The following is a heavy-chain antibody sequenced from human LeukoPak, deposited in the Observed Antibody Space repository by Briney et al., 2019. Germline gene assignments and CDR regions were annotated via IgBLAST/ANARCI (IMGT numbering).Heavy chain of an antibody. J-gene: IGHJ5*02. CDR3: ASRDCSSTSCHEGYNWFDP. D-gene: IGHD2-2*01. CDR1: GGSISSGGYY. CDR2: IYNSGST. Sequence: SETLSLTCTVSGGSISSGGYYWSWIRQHPGKGLEWIGYIYNSGSTNYNPSLKSRVTISVDTSKNQFSLKLTSVTAADTAVYYCASRDCSSTSCHEGYNWFDPWGQGILVSVSS. V-gene: IGHV4-31*03.